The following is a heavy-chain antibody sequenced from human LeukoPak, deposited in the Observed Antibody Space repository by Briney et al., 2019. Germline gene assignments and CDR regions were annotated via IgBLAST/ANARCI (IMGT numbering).Heavy chain of an antibody. V-gene: IGHV3-30-3*01. J-gene: IGHJ4*02. D-gene: IGHD2-21*02. CDR3: AKAVAYCGGDCYVGMDY. CDR2: ISYDGSNK. CDR1: GFTFSSYA. Sequence: GGSLRLSCAASGFTFSSYAMHWVRQAPGKGLEWVAVISYDGSNKYYADSVKGRFTISRDSSKNTLYLQMNSLRAEDTAVYYCAKAVAYCGGDCYVGMDYWGQGTLVTVSS.